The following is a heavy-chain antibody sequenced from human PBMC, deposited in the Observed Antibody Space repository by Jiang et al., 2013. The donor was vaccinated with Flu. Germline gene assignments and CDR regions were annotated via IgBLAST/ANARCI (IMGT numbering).Heavy chain of an antibody. CDR3: AKGQTVAGEFDS. Sequence: VQLVESGGGVVQPGKSLRLSCEASGLIFSIYSMHWVRHTPDKGLEWVASISYDGSNQDYADSVKGRFTIARDNSENTVDLHMTSLRPEDTAVYYCAKGQTVAGEFDSWGQG. J-gene: IGHJ4*02. CDR1: GLIFSIYS. CDR2: ISYDGSNQ. D-gene: IGHD6-19*01. V-gene: IGHV3-30*18.